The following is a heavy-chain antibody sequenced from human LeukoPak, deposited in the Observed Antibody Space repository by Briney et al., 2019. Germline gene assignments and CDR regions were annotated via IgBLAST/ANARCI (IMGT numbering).Heavy chain of an antibody. D-gene: IGHD3-10*01. CDR1: GGSISSGGYY. Sequence: PSQTLSLTCTVSGGSISSGGYYWSWIRQHPGDGLEWIGYIYYSGSTYYNPSLKSRVTISVDTSKNQFSLKLSSVTAADTAVYYCARVRDYYGSGSYWGYNWFDPWGQGTLVTVSS. CDR2: IYYSGST. J-gene: IGHJ5*02. CDR3: ARVRDYYGSGSYWGYNWFDP. V-gene: IGHV4-31*03.